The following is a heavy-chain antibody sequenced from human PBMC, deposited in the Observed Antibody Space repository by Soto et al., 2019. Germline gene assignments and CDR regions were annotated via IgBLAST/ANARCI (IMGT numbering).Heavy chain of an antibody. J-gene: IGHJ4*02. CDR1: GGSISSGVYY. Sequence: PSETLSLTCTVSGGSISSGVYYWAWIRQPPGKGLEWIGSIYHTGTTYYNPSLKSRVTISVDTSKNQFSLKVSSVTAADTALYYCARRLPRDYIDYWGQGTPVTVSS. V-gene: IGHV4-39*01. CDR3: ARRLPRDYIDY. CDR2: IYHTGTT. D-gene: IGHD4-17*01.